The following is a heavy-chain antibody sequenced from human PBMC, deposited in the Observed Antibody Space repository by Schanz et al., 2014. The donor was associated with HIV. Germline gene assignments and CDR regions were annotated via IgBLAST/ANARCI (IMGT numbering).Heavy chain of an antibody. CDR2: ISYDGSNK. D-gene: IGHD1-7*01. CDR3: AKDRITGTTGVPYYYYGMDV. V-gene: IGHV3-30*18. CDR1: GFIFSDFY. Sequence: QVQMVESGGGLVKPGGSRRLSCVASGFIFSDFYMTWIRQAPGKGLEWVAVISYDGSNKYYADSVKGRFTISRDNSKNTLYLQMNSLRAEDTAVYYCAKDRITGTTGVPYYYYGMDVWGQGTTVTVSS. J-gene: IGHJ6*02.